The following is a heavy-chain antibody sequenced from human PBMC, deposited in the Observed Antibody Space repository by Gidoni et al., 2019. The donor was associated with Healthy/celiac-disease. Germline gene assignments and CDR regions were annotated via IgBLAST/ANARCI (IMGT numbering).Heavy chain of an antibody. CDR3: ARTRDRKDEDRYFDI. D-gene: IGHD2-15*01. V-gene: IGHV3-53*01. Sequence: EVQLVESGGGLLQPGGSLSLSCPASRFTVSSNYMSWVRQAPGKGLEWVSVIKSGGSTDYADSVKGRFTISRDNAKNTRYLQMNSLRAEDTAVYYCARTRDRKDEDRYFDIWGRGTLVTVSS. CDR1: RFTVSSNY. CDR2: IKSGGST. J-gene: IGHJ2*01.